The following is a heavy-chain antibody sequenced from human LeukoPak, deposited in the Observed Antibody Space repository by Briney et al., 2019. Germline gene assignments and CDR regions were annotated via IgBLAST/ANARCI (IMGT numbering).Heavy chain of an antibody. CDR3: ARDLPPEDV. J-gene: IGHJ6*02. V-gene: IGHV3-30-3*01. CDR2: ISYDGSNI. CDR1: GFTFNHYA. Sequence: GRSLRLSCAASGFTFNHYAMHWVRQAPGKGLEWVALISYDGSNIQYADSLKGRFTISRDNSKNTLYLQMNSLRVDDTAVYYCARDLPPEDVWGQGTTVTVSS.